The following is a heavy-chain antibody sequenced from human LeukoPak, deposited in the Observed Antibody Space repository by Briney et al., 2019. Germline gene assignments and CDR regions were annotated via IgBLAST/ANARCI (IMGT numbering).Heavy chain of an antibody. V-gene: IGHV1-69*04. CDR2: IIPILGIA. CDR1: GGTFSSYA. CDR3: ATGSSGYPPH. D-gene: IGHD3-22*01. Sequence: SVKVSCKASGGTFSSYAISWVRQAPGQGLEWMGRIIPILGIANYAQRFQGRVTITADKSTSTAYMELSSLRSEDTAVYYCATGSSGYPPHWGQGTLVTVSS. J-gene: IGHJ1*01.